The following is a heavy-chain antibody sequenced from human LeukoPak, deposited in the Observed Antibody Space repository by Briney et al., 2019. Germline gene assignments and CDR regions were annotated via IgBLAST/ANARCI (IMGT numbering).Heavy chain of an antibody. D-gene: IGHD1-26*01. V-gene: IGHV1-69*05. CDR1: GGTFSSYA. J-gene: IGHJ6*02. CDR3: ASGKDSGSYQAHYYYYGMDV. Sequence: GASVKVSCKASGGTFSSYAISWVRQAPGQGLEWMGGTIPIFGTANYAQKFQGRVTITTDESTSTAYMELSSLRSEDTAVYYCASGKDSGSYQAHYYYYGMDVWGQGTTVTVSS. CDR2: TIPIFGTA.